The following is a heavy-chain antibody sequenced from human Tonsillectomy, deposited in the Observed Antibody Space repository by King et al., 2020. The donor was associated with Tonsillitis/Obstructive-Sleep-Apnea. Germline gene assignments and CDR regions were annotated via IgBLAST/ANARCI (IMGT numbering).Heavy chain of an antibody. CDR3: AGEPTPSSRGGNWFDP. V-gene: IGHV4-31*03. J-gene: IGHJ5*02. CDR2: IYYSGST. D-gene: IGHD6-13*01. CDR1: GASISSGGYY. Sequence: QLQESGPGLVKPSQTLSLTCTVSGASISSGGYYWSWIRQHPGKGLEWIGYIYYSGSTYYNPSLTSRVTISADTSKNQFSLKLSSVTAADTAVYYCAGEPTPSSRGGNWFDPWGQGTLVTVSS.